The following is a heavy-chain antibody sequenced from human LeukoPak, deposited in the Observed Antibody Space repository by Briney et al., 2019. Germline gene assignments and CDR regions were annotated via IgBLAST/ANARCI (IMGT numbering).Heavy chain of an antibody. Sequence: GASVKVSCKASGGTFSSYAISWVRQAPGQGLEWMGGIIPIFGIANYAQKFQGRVTITADESTSTAYMELSSLRSEDTAVYYCARGSYSGYYYGMDVWGQXTTVTVSS. CDR1: GGTFSSYA. CDR3: ARGSYSGYYYGMDV. J-gene: IGHJ6*02. D-gene: IGHD1-26*01. V-gene: IGHV1-69*13. CDR2: IIPIFGIA.